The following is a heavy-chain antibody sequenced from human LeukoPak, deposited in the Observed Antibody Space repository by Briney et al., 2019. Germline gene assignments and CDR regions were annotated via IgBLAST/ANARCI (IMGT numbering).Heavy chain of an antibody. CDR2: IRYDGINK. Sequence: PGGSLRLSCAASGFTFSSYGMHWVRQAPGKGLEWVAFIRYDGINKFYADSVKGRFTISRDNSKNTLYLQLNSLRPEDTAVYYSAKDPGSYRNGMDVWGQGTTVIVSS. CDR3: AKDPGSYRNGMDV. CDR1: GFTFSSYG. D-gene: IGHD3-10*01. J-gene: IGHJ6*02. V-gene: IGHV3-30*02.